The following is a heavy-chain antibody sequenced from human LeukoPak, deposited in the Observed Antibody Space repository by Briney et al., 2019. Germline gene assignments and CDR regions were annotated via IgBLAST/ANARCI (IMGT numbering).Heavy chain of an antibody. Sequence: PSETLSLTCTVSGGSISSSSFYWGWIRQPPGKGLEWIGSSYYSGSTYYNPSLKSRVTISVDTSKNQFSLKLSSVTAADTAVYYCARHWVVVAATALDYWGQGTLVTVSS. CDR2: SYYSGST. CDR3: ARHWVVVAATALDY. J-gene: IGHJ4*02. V-gene: IGHV4-39*01. D-gene: IGHD2-15*01. CDR1: GGSISSSSFY.